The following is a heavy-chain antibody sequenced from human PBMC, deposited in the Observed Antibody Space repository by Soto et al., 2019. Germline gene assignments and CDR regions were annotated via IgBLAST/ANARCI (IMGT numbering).Heavy chain of an antibody. J-gene: IGHJ4*01. CDR1: GGSISSYY. D-gene: IGHD6-13*01. CDR3: ARVGYSSSWYFDY. CDR2: IYYSGST. Sequence: KPSETLSLTCTVSGGSISSYYWSWIRQPPGKGLEWIGYIYYSGSTNYNPSLKSRVTISVDTSKNQFSLKLSSVTAADTAVYYCARVGYSSSWYFDYWGQEPWSPSPQ. V-gene: IGHV4-59*01.